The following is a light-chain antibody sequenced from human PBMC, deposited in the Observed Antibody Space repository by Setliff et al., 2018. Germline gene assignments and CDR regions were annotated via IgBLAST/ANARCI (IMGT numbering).Light chain of an antibody. CDR3: QQYDAFLLT. J-gene: IGKJ4*01. V-gene: IGKV1-5*03. CDR2: EAA. CDR1: QPIGSW. Sequence: DVQLTQSPSILSASVGVRVTITCRDSQPIGSWLAWYQQKPGEAPKALIYEAATFISGVPSRFSGTRSGTEFTLTISSLQPDDFATYYCQQYDAFLLTVGGGTKVDIK.